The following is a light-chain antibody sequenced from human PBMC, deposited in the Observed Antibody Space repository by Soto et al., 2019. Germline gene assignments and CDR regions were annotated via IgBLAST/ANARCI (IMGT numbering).Light chain of an antibody. J-gene: IGLJ3*02. Sequence: QSALTQPASVSGSPGQSVTISCTGTRSDIGDYNYVSWYQQHPGKVPKLLIYEVNKRPSGVSNRFSGSKSANSASLTISGLQAEDEADYYCSSLTNSNTLLFGGGT. CDR2: EVN. CDR3: SSLTNSNTLL. CDR1: RSDIGDYNY. V-gene: IGLV2-14*01.